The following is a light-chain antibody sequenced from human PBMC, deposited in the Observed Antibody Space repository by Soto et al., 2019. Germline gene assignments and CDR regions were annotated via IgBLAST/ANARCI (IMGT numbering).Light chain of an antibody. Sequence: LVLTQSPGTLSLSPGERATLSCRASQAVRSDWVAWYHQRPGQAPRLLMYGTSNRAKGIPDRFSGSGSGTDFTLTISRLEPEDFAVYYCQHYEGSSCTFGQGTKLEIK. J-gene: IGKJ2*02. CDR3: QHYEGSSCT. V-gene: IGKV3-20*01. CDR1: QAVRSDW. CDR2: GTS.